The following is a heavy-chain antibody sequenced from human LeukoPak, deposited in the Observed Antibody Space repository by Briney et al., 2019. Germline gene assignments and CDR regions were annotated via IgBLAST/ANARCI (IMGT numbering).Heavy chain of an antibody. CDR2: IYYSGST. Sequence: PSETLSLTCTVSGGSISSSSYYWGWIRQPPGTGLEWIGSIYYSGSTYYNPSLKSRVTIPVDTSKNQFSLKLSSVTAADTAVYYCARLLGYYYDSSGYRRGSKEYYFDYWGQGTLVTVSS. CDR3: ARLLGYYYDSSGYRRGSKEYYFDY. J-gene: IGHJ4*02. V-gene: IGHV4-39*01. D-gene: IGHD3-22*01. CDR1: GGSISSSSYY.